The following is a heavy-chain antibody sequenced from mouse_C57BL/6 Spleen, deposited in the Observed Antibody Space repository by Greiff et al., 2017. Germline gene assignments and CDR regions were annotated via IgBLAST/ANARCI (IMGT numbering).Heavy chain of an antibody. CDR2: IDPENGDT. Sequence: EVKLQESGAELVRPGASVKLSCTASGFNIKDDYMHWVKQRPEQGLEWIGWIDPENGDTEYASKFQGKATITADTSSNTAYLQLSSLTSEDTAVYYCTGYDRAWFAYWGQGTLVTVSA. CDR1: GFNIKDDY. J-gene: IGHJ3*01. D-gene: IGHD2-12*01. CDR3: TGYDRAWFAY. V-gene: IGHV14-4*01.